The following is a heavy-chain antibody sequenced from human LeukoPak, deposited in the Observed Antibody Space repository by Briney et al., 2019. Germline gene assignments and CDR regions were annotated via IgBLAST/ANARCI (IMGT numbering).Heavy chain of an antibody. J-gene: IGHJ6*02. D-gene: IGHD6-19*01. CDR3: ARESGWSAYYYYYYGMDV. CDR1: GGSFSGYY. V-gene: IGHV4-34*01. CDR2: INHSGST. Sequence: SETLSLTCAVYGGSFSGYYWSWIRQPPGKGLEWIGEINHSGSTNYNPSLKSRVTISVDTSKNQFSLKLSSVTAADTAVYYCARESGWSAYYYYYYGMDVWGQGTTVTVSS.